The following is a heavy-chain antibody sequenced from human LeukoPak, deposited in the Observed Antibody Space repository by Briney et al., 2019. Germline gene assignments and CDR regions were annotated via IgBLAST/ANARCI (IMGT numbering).Heavy chain of an antibody. CDR3: ATNMHSSRWDDAFDI. V-gene: IGHV1-24*01. Sequence: ASVKVSCKVSGYTLTELSMHWVRQAPGKGLEWMGGFDPEDGETIYAQKFQGRVTMTEDTSTDTAYMELSSLRSEDTAVYYCATNMHSSRWDDAFDIWGQGTMVTVSS. D-gene: IGHD6-13*01. CDR1: GYTLTELS. CDR2: FDPEDGET. J-gene: IGHJ3*02.